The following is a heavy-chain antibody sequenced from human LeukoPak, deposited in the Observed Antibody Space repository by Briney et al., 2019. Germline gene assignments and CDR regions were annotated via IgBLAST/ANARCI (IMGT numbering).Heavy chain of an antibody. CDR2: ISSSSSII. D-gene: IGHD2-2*01. V-gene: IGHV3-23*01. J-gene: IGHJ4*02. CDR1: GFTFSSYP. CDR3: AASLPNIVVVPATKGPFGY. Sequence: GGSLRLSGPVPGFTFSSYPMNWVRQAPGKGLEWVSYISSSSSIIYYADSVKGRFTISRDNSKNTLYLQMNSLRAEDTAVYYCAASLPNIVVVPATKGPFGYWGQGALVTVSS.